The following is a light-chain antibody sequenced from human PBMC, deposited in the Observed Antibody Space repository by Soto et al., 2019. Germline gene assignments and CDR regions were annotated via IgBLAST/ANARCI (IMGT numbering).Light chain of an antibody. CDR1: QTISSW. Sequence: TQSQGTLSGSVGERVTLTCRASQTISSWLAWYQQKPGKAPKLLIYKASTLKSGVPSRLSGSGSGTDFTLTISSLQPEDYATYYCQQSYSIPLTFGGGTKVDI. J-gene: IGKJ4*01. CDR2: KAS. CDR3: QQSYSIPLT. V-gene: IGKV1-5*03.